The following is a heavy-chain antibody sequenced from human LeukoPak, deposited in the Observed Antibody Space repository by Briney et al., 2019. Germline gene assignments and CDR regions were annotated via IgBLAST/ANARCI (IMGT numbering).Heavy chain of an antibody. CDR1: GFTFRSYD. D-gene: IGHD3-3*01. CDR3: ARTLFGAYNWFDP. CDR2: ISSASNYI. V-gene: IGHV3-21*01. J-gene: IGHJ5*02. Sequence: PGGSLRLSCAASGFTFRSYDMNWVRQAPGKGLEWVSSISSASNYINYADSVKGRFTISRDNAKSSLYLQMNSLRAEDTAVYYCARTLFGAYNWFDPWGQGALVTVSS.